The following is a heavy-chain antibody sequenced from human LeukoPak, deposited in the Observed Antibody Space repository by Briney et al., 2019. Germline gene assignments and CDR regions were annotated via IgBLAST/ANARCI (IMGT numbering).Heavy chain of an antibody. CDR1: GFTFSSYG. Sequence: GGVLRLSCAASGFTFSSYGMHWVRQAPGKGLEWVANIKQDGSEKYYVDSVKGRFTISRDNAKNSLYLQMNSLRAEDTAVYYCASQWLVLGIDYWGQGTLVTVSS. CDR2: IKQDGSEK. J-gene: IGHJ4*02. V-gene: IGHV3-7*01. D-gene: IGHD6-19*01. CDR3: ASQWLVLGIDY.